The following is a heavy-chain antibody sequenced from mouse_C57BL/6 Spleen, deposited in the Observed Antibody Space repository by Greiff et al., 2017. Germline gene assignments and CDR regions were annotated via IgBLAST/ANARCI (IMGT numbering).Heavy chain of an antibody. CDR2: IDPNSGGT. CDR1: GYTFTSYW. Sequence: QVQLKQPGAELVKPGASVKLSCKASGYTFTSYWMHWVKQRPGRGLEWIARIDPNSGGTKYNEKFKSKATLTVDKPSSTAYMQLSSLTSEDSAVYYCANSYDGYGANWGQGTLVTVSA. V-gene: IGHV1-72*01. D-gene: IGHD2-3*01. J-gene: IGHJ3*01. CDR3: ANSYDGYGAN.